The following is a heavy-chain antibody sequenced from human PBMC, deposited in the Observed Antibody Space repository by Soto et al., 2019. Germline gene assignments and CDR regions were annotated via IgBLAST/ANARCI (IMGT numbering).Heavy chain of an antibody. Sequence: SETLSLTCTVSGGSISSYYWSWIRQPPGKGLEWIGEIYHSGSTNYNPSLKSRVTISVDTSKNQFSLKLSSVTAADTAVYYCARGRQGAAPSYYMDVWGKGTTVTVSS. J-gene: IGHJ6*03. CDR1: GGSISSYY. CDR2: IYHSGST. CDR3: ARGRQGAAPSYYMDV. V-gene: IGHV4-59*12. D-gene: IGHD3-16*01.